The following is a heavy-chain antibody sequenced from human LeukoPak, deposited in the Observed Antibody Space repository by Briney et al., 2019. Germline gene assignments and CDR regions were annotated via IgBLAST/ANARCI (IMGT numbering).Heavy chain of an antibody. Sequence: PGGSLRLSCAASGFTFSNYWMSWVRQAPGKGLEWVANIKFDGNDKFYVDSVKGRFTISRDNAKNLLYLQMSSLRAEDTAVYFCARLSHWVFEIWRQGTMVTVSS. CDR2: IKFDGNDK. CDR3: ARLSHWVFEI. D-gene: IGHD3-16*01. CDR1: GFTFSNYW. V-gene: IGHV3-7*01. J-gene: IGHJ3*02.